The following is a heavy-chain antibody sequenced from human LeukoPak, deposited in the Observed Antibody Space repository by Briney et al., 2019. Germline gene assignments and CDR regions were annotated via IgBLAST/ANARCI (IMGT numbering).Heavy chain of an antibody. CDR2: IYHSGST. V-gene: IGHV4-38-2*01. CDR3: ARTGITMIPRGDY. D-gene: IGHD3-22*01. CDR1: GYSISSGYY. J-gene: IGHJ4*02. Sequence: NPSETLSLTCAVSGYSISSGYYWGWIRQPPGKGLEWIGNIYHSGSTYYNPSLKSRVTISVDTSKNQFSLKLSSVTAADTAVYYCARTGITMIPRGDYWGQGTLVTVSS.